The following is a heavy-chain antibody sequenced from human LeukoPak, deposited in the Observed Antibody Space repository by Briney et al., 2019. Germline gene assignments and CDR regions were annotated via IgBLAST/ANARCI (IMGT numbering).Heavy chain of an antibody. V-gene: IGHV3-21*01. CDR1: GFTFSSYS. J-gene: IGHJ3*02. CDR3: ARDKSTMIVVVPDAFDI. D-gene: IGHD3-22*01. Sequence: GGSLRLSCAASGFTFSSYSMNWVRQAPGKGLEWGSAISSSRSYIYYADSVKGRFTISRDNAKNSLYLQMNSLRAEDTAVYYCARDKSTMIVVVPDAFDIWGQGTMVTVSS. CDR2: ISSSRSYI.